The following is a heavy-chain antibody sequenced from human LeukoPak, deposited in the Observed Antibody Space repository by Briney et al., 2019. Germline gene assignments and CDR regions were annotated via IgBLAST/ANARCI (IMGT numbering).Heavy chain of an antibody. Sequence: PGGSLRLSYAASGLTFSSYPMNWVRQAPGKGLEWVLHISSSSSTIYYANSVKGRFTISRDNAKNSLYLQMNSLRAEDTAVYYCARALYGSGSYLWGQGTLVTVSS. CDR1: GLTFSSYP. D-gene: IGHD3-10*01. CDR3: ARALYGSGSYL. V-gene: IGHV3-48*04. J-gene: IGHJ4*02. CDR2: ISSSSSTI.